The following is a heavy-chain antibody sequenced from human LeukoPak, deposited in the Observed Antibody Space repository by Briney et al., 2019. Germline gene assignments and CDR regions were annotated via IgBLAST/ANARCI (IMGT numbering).Heavy chain of an antibody. V-gene: IGHV3-30-3*01. J-gene: IGHJ4*02. Sequence: GGSLRLSCAASGFTFSYYTMHWVRQAPGKGLEWVAVISYDGSNESYADSVKGRFSISRDNSKNTLYLQMNSLSVEDTAVYYCASVLNYYYSSGYYFYYWGQGTLVTVSS. CDR1: GFTFSYYT. CDR2: ISYDGSNE. CDR3: ASVLNYYYSSGYYFYY. D-gene: IGHD3-22*01.